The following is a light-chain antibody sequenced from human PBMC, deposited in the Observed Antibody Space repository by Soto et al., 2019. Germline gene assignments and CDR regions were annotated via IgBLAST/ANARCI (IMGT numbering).Light chain of an antibody. CDR3: SSYTSSSTLNWV. V-gene: IGLV2-14*01. CDR1: SSDVGGYNY. J-gene: IGLJ3*02. CDR2: EVN. Sequence: QSALTQPASVSGSPGQSITISCTGTSSDVGGYNYVSWYQQHPGKAPKLMIYEVNNRPSGVCNRFSGSKSGNTASLTITGLQAEDEADYYCSSYTSSSTLNWVFGGGTKLTVL.